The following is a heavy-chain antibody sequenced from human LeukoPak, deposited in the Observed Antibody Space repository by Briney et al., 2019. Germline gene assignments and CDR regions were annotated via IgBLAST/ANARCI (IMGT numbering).Heavy chain of an antibody. Sequence: PGGSLRLSCAASGFTVSSNYMSWVRQAPGKGLEWVSVIYSGGSTYYADSAKGRFTISRDNSKNTLYLQMNSLRAEETAVYYCARDVMVRGVIVPGYMDVWGKGTAVTVSS. CDR1: GFTVSSNY. J-gene: IGHJ6*03. CDR3: ARDVMVRGVIVPGYMDV. D-gene: IGHD3-10*01. CDR2: IYSGGST. V-gene: IGHV3-66*02.